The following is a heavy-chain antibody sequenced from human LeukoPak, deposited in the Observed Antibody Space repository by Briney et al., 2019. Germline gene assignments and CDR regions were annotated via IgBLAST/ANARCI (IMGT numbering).Heavy chain of an antibody. CDR2: IYHSGST. CDR1: GGSISSSNW. V-gene: IGHV4-4*02. CDR3: ARDQGAGDAFDI. J-gene: IGHJ3*02. D-gene: IGHD1-26*01. Sequence: SGTLSLTCAVSGGSISSSNWWSWVRQPPGKGLEWIGEIYHSGSTYYNPSLKSRVTISVDRSKNQFSLKLSSVTAADTAVYYCARDQGAGDAFDIWGQGTMVTVSS.